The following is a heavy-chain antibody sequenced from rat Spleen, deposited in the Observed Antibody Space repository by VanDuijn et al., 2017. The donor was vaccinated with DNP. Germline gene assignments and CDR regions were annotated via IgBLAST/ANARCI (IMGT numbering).Heavy chain of an antibody. CDR1: GFTFNNYW. J-gene: IGHJ2*01. CDR3: ATHGNFDY. Sequence: EVQLVESGGDLVQPGRSLKLSCVASGFTFNNYWMTWVRQVPGKGLEWVATITSTGGSTYYPDSVKGRFTISRDNAKNTLYLQMNSLRSEDTATYYCATHGNFDYWGQGVMVTVSS. D-gene: IGHD1-7*01. CDR2: ITSTGGST. V-gene: IGHV5-31*01.